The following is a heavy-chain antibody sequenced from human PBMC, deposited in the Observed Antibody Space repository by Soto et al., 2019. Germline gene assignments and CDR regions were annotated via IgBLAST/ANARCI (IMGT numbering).Heavy chain of an antibody. V-gene: IGHV1-18*01. Sequence: QVQLVQSGAEVKKPGASVKVSCKASGYTFASYAISWMRQAPGQGLEWMGWISAYNGNTNYAQKLQGRVTMTTDTSTRTAYRELRSMRSADTAVYYCARDPPPPDYWGQGTLVTVSS. CDR1: GYTFASYA. J-gene: IGHJ4*02. CDR2: ISAYNGNT. CDR3: ARDPPPPDY.